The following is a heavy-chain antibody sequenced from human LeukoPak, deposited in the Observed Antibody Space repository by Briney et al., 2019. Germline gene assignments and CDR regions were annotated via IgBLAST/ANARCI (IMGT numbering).Heavy chain of an antibody. CDR1: GYTFTSYG. V-gene: IGHV1-46*01. J-gene: IGHJ4*02. CDR3: ARDGSSSWYVGFQKPFDY. D-gene: IGHD6-13*01. CDR2: INPSGGST. Sequence: ASVKVSCKASGYTFTSYGISWVRQAPGQGLEWMGIINPSGGSTSYAQKFQGRVTMTRDMSTSTVYMELSSLRSEDTAVYYCARDGSSSWYVGFQKPFDYWGQGTLVTVSS.